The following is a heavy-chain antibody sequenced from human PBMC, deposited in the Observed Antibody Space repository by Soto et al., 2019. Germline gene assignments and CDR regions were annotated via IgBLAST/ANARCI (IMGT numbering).Heavy chain of an antibody. CDR1: GYRFTIYG. D-gene: IGHD2-2*01. Sequence: ASVKVSCKASGYRFTIYGISWVLRAPGQGREWMGWISAYNGNTNYAQKLQGRVTMTTDTSTSTAYMELRSLRSDDTAVYYCARVGPPSRPRHCSSTRCQHGFVPWCRGTQVCVLS. J-gene: IGHJ5*02. CDR2: ISAYNGNT. CDR3: ARVGPPSRPRHCSSTRCQHGFVP. V-gene: IGHV1-18*01.